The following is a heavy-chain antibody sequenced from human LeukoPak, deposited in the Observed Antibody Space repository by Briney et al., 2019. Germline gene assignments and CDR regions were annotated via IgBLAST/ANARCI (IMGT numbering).Heavy chain of an antibody. Sequence: SETLSLTCTVSGGSISISSYYWGWIRQPPGQGLEWIGSIYYSGSTYYNPSLKSRVTISVDTSKNQFSLELSSVTAADTVVYYCARLQSERVDYWGQGTLVTVSS. CDR2: IYYSGST. CDR3: ARLQSERVDY. CDR1: GGSISISSYY. J-gene: IGHJ4*02. D-gene: IGHD5-24*01. V-gene: IGHV4-39*01.